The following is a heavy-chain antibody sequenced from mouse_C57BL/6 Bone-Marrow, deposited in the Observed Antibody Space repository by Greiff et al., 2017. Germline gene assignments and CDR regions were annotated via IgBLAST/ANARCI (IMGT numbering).Heavy chain of an antibody. D-gene: IGHD2-4*01. J-gene: IGHJ2*01. CDR1: GFTFSDYG. CDR3: ARMELRRGIFDY. Sequence: EVQLVESGGGLVKPGGSLKLSCAASGFTFSDYGMHWVRQAPEKGLEWVAYISSGRSTIYYADTVKGRFTISRDNAKNTLFLQMTSLRSEGPAMYYCARMELRRGIFDYWGQGTTLTVSS. CDR2: ISSGRSTI. V-gene: IGHV5-17*01.